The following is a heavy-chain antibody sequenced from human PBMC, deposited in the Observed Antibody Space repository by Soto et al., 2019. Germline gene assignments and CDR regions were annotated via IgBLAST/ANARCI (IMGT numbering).Heavy chain of an antibody. CDR1: RYNFFDHF. J-gene: IGHJ6*02. D-gene: IGHD3-9*01. V-gene: IGHV5-51*01. Sequence: GGSLKISRNGSRYNFFDHFICLVGQVPGESLVWMGGIYPGDSDTRYSPSFQGHVTISADKSISTAYLQWSTLKASDTAKYYCARLGFEYDTSTPYYNVLHYYGVDVWGQGTSVTVSS. CDR2: IYPGDSDT. CDR3: ARLGFEYDTSTPYYNVLHYYGVDV.